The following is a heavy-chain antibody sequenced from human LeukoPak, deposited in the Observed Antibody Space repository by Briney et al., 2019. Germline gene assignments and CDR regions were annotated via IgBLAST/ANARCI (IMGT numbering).Heavy chain of an antibody. D-gene: IGHD6-13*01. J-gene: IGHJ5*02. CDR1: GYTFTGYY. CDR3: ARDLVTYSRNNWFDP. CDR2: INPNSGGT. V-gene: IGHV1-2*02. Sequence: ASVKVSCKASGYTFTGYYMHWVRQAPGQGLEWMGWINPNSGGTNYAQKFQGRVTMTRDTSISTAYMELSRLRSDDTAVYYCARDLVTYSRNNWFDPWGQGTLVTVSS.